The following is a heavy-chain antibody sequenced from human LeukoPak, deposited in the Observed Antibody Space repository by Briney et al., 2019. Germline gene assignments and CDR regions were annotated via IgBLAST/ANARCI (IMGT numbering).Heavy chain of an antibody. CDR2: IPYDGSNK. Sequence: PGGSLRLSCAASGFTFSSYGMHWVRQAPGKGLEWVAVIPYDGSNKYYADSVKGRFTISRDNSQNTLYLQMDSLRAEDTAVYYCARLYDSSAYGAFDIWGQGTMVTVSS. CDR3: ARLYDSSAYGAFDI. D-gene: IGHD3-22*01. J-gene: IGHJ3*02. CDR1: GFTFSSYG. V-gene: IGHV3-30*03.